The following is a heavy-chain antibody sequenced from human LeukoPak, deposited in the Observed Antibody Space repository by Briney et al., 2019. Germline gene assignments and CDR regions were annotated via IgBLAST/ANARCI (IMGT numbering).Heavy chain of an antibody. V-gene: IGHV4-59*01. Sequence: SETLSLTCTVSGGSISSYYWSWIRQPPGKGLEWIGYIYYSGSTNYNPSLKSRVTISVDTSKNQFSLKLSSVTAADTAVYYCARDQGAYCGGDCYHSYWYFDLWGRGTLVTVSS. CDR1: GGSISSYY. D-gene: IGHD2-21*02. CDR3: ARDQGAYCGGDCYHSYWYFDL. J-gene: IGHJ2*01. CDR2: IYYSGST.